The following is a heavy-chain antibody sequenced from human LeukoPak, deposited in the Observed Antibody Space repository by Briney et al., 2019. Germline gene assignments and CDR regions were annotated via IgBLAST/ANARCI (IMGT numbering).Heavy chain of an antibody. CDR2: IYYSGNT. J-gene: IGHJ4*02. V-gene: IGHV4-39*01. Sequence: PSETLSLTCTVSGGSISSSSYYWDWIRQPPGKGLEWIGAIYYSGNTNYNPSLKSRATISVDTSKNQFSLKLSSVTAADTAVYYCARHRVPAALASAFDYWGQGTLVTVSS. CDR3: ARHRVPAALASAFDY. CDR1: GGSISSSSYY. D-gene: IGHD2-2*01.